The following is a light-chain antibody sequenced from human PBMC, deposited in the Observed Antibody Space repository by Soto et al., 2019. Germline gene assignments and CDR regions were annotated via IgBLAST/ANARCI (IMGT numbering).Light chain of an antibody. CDR1: QSICGY. V-gene: IGKV1-39*01. CDR2: DAS. CDR3: QQCDKNST. J-gene: IGKJ1*01. Sequence: DIQMTQSPSSLSASVGDRVTITCRASQSICGYLDWYQQKPGKAPNLLIYDASTLQNGVPSRFSGSGSGTDFTLTLTSLQPEDFATYYCQQCDKNSTFGHGTKVDVK.